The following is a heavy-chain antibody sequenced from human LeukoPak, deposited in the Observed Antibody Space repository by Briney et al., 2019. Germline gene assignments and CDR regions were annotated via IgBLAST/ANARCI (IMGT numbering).Heavy chain of an antibody. CDR1: GYTFTSYG. CDR2: ISAYNGNT. V-gene: IGHV1-18*01. D-gene: IGHD6-13*01. Sequence: ASVKVSCKASGYTFTSYGISWVRQAPGQGLEWMGWISAYNGNTNYAQKLQGRVTMTTDTPTSTAYMELRSVRSDDTAVYYCARAARGSSWYYYYYMDVWGKGTTVTVSS. J-gene: IGHJ6*03. CDR3: ARAARGSSWYYYYYMDV.